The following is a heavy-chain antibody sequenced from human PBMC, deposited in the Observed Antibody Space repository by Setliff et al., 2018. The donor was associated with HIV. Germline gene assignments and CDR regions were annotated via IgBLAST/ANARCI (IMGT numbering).Heavy chain of an antibody. CDR1: GFTFGSYT. V-gene: IGHV3-23*03. D-gene: IGHD2-21*01. CDR2: IYSGSGAT. J-gene: IGHJ3*02. CDR3: AKHFLLWSNAFHI. Sequence: GGSLRLSCEASGFTFGSYTMSWVRQAPGKGLEWLSAIYSGSGATNYADSVKGRFTISRDNSKNMLYLQMNSLRAEDTAVYYCAKHFLLWSNAFHIWGQGTMVTVSS.